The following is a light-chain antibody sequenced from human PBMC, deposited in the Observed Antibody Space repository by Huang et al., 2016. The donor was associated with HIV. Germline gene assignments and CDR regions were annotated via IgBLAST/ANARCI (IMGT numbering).Light chain of an antibody. CDR3: MQALQTGT. CDR2: LGS. CDR1: QSLLHSNGKNF. J-gene: IGKJ1*01. V-gene: IGKV2-28*01. Sequence: DIVMTQTPLSLSVTPGQPASISCKSSQSLLHSNGKNFLYWYLQKPGQSPQLLIYLGSNRAPGVPDRFSGSGSGTDFTLKSSGVEAEDVGVYYCMQALQTGTFGQGTKVEIK.